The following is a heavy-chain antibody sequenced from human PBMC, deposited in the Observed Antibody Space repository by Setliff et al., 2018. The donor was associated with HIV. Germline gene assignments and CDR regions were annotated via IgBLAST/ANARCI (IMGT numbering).Heavy chain of an antibody. J-gene: IGHJ4*02. V-gene: IGHV4-39*07. CDR1: GGSISGNNYY. CDR3: AKKGNGDYHFDY. CDR2: IYYSGSI. D-gene: IGHD4-17*01. Sequence: SETLSLTCTVSGGSISGNNYYWGWIRQPPGKGLEWIGSIYYSGSIYYNPSLKSRVTMSVDTSKNQFSLKLSSVTAVDTAVYYCAKKGNGDYHFDYWGQGTLVTVSS.